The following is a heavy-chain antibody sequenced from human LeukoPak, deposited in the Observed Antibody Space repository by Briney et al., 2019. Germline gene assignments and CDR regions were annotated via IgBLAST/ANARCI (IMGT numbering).Heavy chain of an antibody. Sequence: ASVKVSCKASGYTFTSYDINWVRQATGQGLEWMGWINPNSGNTGYAQKFQGRVTMTRNTSISTAYMELSSLRSEDTAVYYCARRGPYRSSSRSGWFDPWGQGTLVTVSS. V-gene: IGHV1-8*01. J-gene: IGHJ5*02. CDR3: ARRGPYRSSSRSGWFDP. CDR1: GYTFTSYD. CDR2: INPNSGNT. D-gene: IGHD6-13*01.